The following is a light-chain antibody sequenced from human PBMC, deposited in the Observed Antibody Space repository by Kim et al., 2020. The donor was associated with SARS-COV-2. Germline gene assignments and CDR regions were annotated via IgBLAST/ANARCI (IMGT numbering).Light chain of an antibody. CDR3: QSNSSSGLWV. CDR1: AKSVAGYD. Sequence: ICRGGSAKSVAGYDVQWYQQRPGTAPNPVIYENNQRPSGVPDRFSGSNAGTSNSAALTGSEVEDEDEDYCYCQSNSSSGLWVFGTGTKLTVL. V-gene: IGLV6-57*02. J-gene: IGLJ3*02. CDR2: ENN.